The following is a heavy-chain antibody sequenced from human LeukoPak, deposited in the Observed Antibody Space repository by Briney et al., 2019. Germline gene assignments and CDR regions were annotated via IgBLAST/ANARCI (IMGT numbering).Heavy chain of an antibody. CDR1: GFTFSDYY. D-gene: IGHD3-22*01. Sequence: GGSPRLSCAASGFTFSDYYMSWIRQAPGKGLEWVSYISSSGSTIYYADSVKGRFTISRDNAKNSLYLQMNSLRAEDMAVYYCARLPGTYYDSSGYYYAQGDAFDIWGQGTTVTVSS. V-gene: IGHV3-11*01. CDR3: ARLPGTYYDSSGYYYAQGDAFDI. J-gene: IGHJ3*02. CDR2: ISSSGSTI.